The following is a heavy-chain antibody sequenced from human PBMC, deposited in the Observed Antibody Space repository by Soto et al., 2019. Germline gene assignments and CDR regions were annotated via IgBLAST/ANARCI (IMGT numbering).Heavy chain of an antibody. J-gene: IGHJ4*02. V-gene: IGHV1-69*13. Sequence: ASVKVSCKASGGTFSSYAISWVRQAPGQGLEWMGGIIPIFGTANYAQKFQGRVTITADESTSTAYMELSSLRSEDTAVYYCARDSCSGGSCYNFDYWGQGTLVTAPQ. CDR1: GGTFSSYA. D-gene: IGHD2-15*01. CDR3: ARDSCSGGSCYNFDY. CDR2: IIPIFGTA.